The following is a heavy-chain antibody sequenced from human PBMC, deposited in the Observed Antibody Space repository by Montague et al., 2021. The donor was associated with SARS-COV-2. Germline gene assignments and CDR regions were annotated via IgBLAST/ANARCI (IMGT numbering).Heavy chain of an antibody. Sequence: SETLSLTCAVYGGSFSGYYWSWIRQPPGKGLEWIRQIHHTGSTIYKPSLKSRVTISEDTSKNQFSLKMTSVTAADTAVYYCARGGHQLRFGLDVWGQGTTVTVSS. CDR2: IHHTGST. D-gene: IGHD3-16*01. J-gene: IGHJ6*02. V-gene: IGHV4-34*01. CDR3: ARGGHQLRFGLDV. CDR1: GGSFSGYY.